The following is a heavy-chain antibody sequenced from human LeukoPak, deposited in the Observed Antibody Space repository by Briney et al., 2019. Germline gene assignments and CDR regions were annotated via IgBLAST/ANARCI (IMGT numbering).Heavy chain of an antibody. CDR2: ISGSGAST. D-gene: IGHD3-10*01. Sequence: GGSLRLSCAASGFTFSSYAMSWVRQAPGKGLEWVSDISGSGASTYYADSVKGRFTISRDNAKNSLYLQMNSLRAEDTAVYYCARGRGRRITMVRGVIIKANWFDPWGQGTLVTVSS. CDR3: ARGRGRRITMVRGVIIKANWFDP. V-gene: IGHV3-23*01. J-gene: IGHJ5*02. CDR1: GFTFSSYA.